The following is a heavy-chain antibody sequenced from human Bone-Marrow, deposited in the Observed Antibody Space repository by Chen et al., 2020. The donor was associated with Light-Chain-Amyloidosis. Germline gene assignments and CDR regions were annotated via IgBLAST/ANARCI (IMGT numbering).Heavy chain of an antibody. D-gene: IGHD2-2*01. V-gene: IGHV3-30*18. J-gene: IGHJ4*02. Sequence: QVHLVESGGGVVQPGRSLRLSCAASGFTFSSYGMHWVRQAPGKGLEWVAVISYDGSNKYYADSVKGRFTISGDNSKNTLYLQMNSLRAEDTAVYYCAKGTTFDYWGQGTLVTVSS. CDR1: GFTFSSYG. CDR2: ISYDGSNK. CDR3: AKGTTFDY.